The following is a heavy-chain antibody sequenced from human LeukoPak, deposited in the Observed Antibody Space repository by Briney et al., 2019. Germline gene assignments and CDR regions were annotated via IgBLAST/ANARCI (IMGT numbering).Heavy chain of an antibody. D-gene: IGHD6-19*01. Sequence: GGSLRLSCAASGFTFSSYAMTWVRQAPGKGLEWVSSISASGSGTYYTDSVKGRFTISRGNSKNILSLQMNSLRAEDTAIYYCAKDVWVGEWLVYEVGWLDPWGQGTQVTVSS. J-gene: IGHJ5*02. V-gene: IGHV3-23*01. CDR3: AKDVWVGEWLVYEVGWLDP. CDR1: GFTFSSYA. CDR2: ISASGSGT.